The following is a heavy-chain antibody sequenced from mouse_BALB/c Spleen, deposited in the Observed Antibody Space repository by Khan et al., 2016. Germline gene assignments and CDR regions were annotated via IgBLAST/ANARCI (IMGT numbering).Heavy chain of an antibody. D-gene: IGHD4-1*01. V-gene: IGHV1S29*02. CDR1: GYTFTDYN. CDR2: IYPYNGGT. Sequence: EVQLQESGPELVKPGASVKISCKASGYTFTDYNMHWVKQSHGKSLEWIGYIYPYNGGTGYNQRFKSKATLTVDNSSRTAYMELGSRTSDDSAVYYCAREDWDAWFAYWGKGTLVTVSA. CDR3: AREDWDAWFAY. J-gene: IGHJ3*01.